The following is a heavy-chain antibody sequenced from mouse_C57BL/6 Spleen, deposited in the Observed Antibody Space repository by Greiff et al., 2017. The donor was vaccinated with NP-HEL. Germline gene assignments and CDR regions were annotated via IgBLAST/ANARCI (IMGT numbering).Heavy chain of an antibody. Sequence: QVHVKQSGAELVRPGASVKLSCKASGYTFTDYYINWVKQRPGQGLEWIARIYPGSGNTYYNEKFKGKATLTAEKSSSTAYMQLSSLTSEDSAVYFCASELGRRFAYWGQGTLVTVSA. CDR1: GYTFTDYY. J-gene: IGHJ3*01. CDR3: ASELGRRFAY. V-gene: IGHV1-76*01. CDR2: IYPGSGNT. D-gene: IGHD4-1*01.